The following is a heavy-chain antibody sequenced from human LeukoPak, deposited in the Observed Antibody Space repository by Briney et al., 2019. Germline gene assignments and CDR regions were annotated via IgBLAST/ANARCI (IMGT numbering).Heavy chain of an antibody. J-gene: IGHJ4*02. CDR2: ISESGSGT. D-gene: IGHD2-8*01. CDR1: GLTFSRYA. V-gene: IGHV3-23*01. CDR3: AKDDCTNGVCYTRDY. Sequence: GGSLRLSCAVSGLTFSRYAMSWVRQAPGKGLEWVSAISESGSGTYYADSVKGRFTISRDNSKDTLSLQMNSLRAEDTAVYYCAKDDCTNGVCYTRDYWGQGTLVTVSS.